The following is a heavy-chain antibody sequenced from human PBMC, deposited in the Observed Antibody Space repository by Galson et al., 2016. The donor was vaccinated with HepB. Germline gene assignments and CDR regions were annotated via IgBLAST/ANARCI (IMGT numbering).Heavy chain of an antibody. CDR2: IQDSGST. CDR3: ARADNYYVSGTYHEAFDI. D-gene: IGHD3-10*01. Sequence: SETLSLTCTVSGGSISSYYWSWIRQSPGKRLEWIGNIQDSGSTSYKPSLKSRVTISVDTSKNQFSLKLNSVTAADTAVYYCARADNYYVSGTYHEAFDIWGQGTMVTVSS. CDR1: GGSISSYY. J-gene: IGHJ3*02. V-gene: IGHV4-59*01.